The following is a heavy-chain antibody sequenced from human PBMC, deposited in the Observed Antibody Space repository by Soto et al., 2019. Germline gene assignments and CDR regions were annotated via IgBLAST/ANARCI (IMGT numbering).Heavy chain of an antibody. J-gene: IGHJ4*02. D-gene: IGHD6-13*01. CDR3: ARDFSGFSSSWWYFDY. Sequence: QVQLQESGPGLVKPSQTLSLTCTVSGGSISSGDYYWSWIRQPPGKGLEWIGYMDSSGTTYYNPSLKSRVTISVDTSKNQFSLRLNSVTAADTAVYYCARDFSGFSSSWWYFDYWGQGALVTVSS. CDR1: GGSISSGDYY. V-gene: IGHV4-30-4*01. CDR2: MDSSGTT.